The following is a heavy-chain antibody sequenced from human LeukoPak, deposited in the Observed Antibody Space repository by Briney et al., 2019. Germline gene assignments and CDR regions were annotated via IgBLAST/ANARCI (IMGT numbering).Heavy chain of an antibody. D-gene: IGHD1-26*01. CDR1: GFTFSSYA. V-gene: IGHV3-23*01. CDR3: AKDIGIVGATAFDY. CDR2: ISGSGGST. J-gene: IGHJ4*02. Sequence: GGSLRLSCAASGFTFSSYAMSWVRQAPGKGLEWVSAISGSGGSTYYADSVKGRFTISRDNSKNTPYLQMNSLRAEDTAVYYCAKDIGIVGATAFDYWGQGTLVTVSS.